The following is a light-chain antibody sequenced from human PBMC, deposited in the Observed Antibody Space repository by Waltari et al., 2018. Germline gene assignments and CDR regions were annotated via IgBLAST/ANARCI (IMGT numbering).Light chain of an antibody. CDR2: DAS. CDR3: QQRSDWPLA. Sequence: EIVFTQSPATLSLSPGERATLSCRASQSISTYLAWYQQRPGQAPRLLIYDASNRASGIPARFSGSGSGTDFTLTISSLEPEDFAVYYCQQRSDWPLAFGGGTKVEI. J-gene: IGKJ4*01. V-gene: IGKV3-11*01. CDR1: QSISTY.